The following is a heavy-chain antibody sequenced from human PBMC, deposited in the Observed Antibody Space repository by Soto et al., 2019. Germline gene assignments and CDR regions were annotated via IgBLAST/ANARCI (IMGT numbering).Heavy chain of an antibody. Sequence: SQTLSLTCALSGDSASSNSAASNWIRQSPSRGLEWLGRTYYRSKWYNDYAVSVKSRITINPDTSKNQFSLQLNSVTPEDTAVYYCAREMKSGYDEDAFDIWGQGTMVTVSS. CDR3: AREMKSGYDEDAFDI. D-gene: IGHD5-12*01. CDR1: GDSASSNSAA. V-gene: IGHV6-1*01. CDR2: TYYRSKWYN. J-gene: IGHJ3*02.